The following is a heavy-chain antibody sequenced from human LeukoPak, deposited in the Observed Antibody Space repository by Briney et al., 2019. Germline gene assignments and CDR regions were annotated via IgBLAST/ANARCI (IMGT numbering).Heavy chain of an antibody. CDR2: VYYSGST. V-gene: IGHV4-59*01. Sequence: SETLSLTCADSGGSLSSYYWSWIRQPPGKGLEWIGYVYYSGSTNYNPFLKSRVSISVDTSKNQFSLKLSSVTAADTAVYHCARDSRTTTAFDIWGQGTMVTVSS. D-gene: IGHD1-1*01. J-gene: IGHJ3*02. CDR1: GGSLSSYY. CDR3: ARDSRTTTAFDI.